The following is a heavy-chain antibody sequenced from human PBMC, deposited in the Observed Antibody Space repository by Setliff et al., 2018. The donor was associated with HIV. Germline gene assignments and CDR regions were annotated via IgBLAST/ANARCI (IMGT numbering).Heavy chain of an antibody. J-gene: IGHJ4*02. CDR3: ARGPPSQVDY. CDR2: INTNTGNP. V-gene: IGHV7-4-1*02. CDR1: GYTFTSYA. Sequence: ASVKVSCKASGYTFTSYAMNWVRQAPGQGLEWIGWINTNTGNPTYAQGFTGRFGFSLDTSVNTAYLQISSLKTEDSAVYYCARGPPSQVDYWGQGTLVTVSS.